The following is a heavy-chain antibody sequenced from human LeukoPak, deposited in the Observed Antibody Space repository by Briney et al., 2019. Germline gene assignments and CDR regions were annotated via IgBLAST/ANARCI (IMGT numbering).Heavy chain of an antibody. D-gene: IGHD3-10*01. CDR1: GFTFSNAW. CDR3: TTGSVHGSGTIDP. Sequence: PGGSLRLSCATSGFTFSNAWMSWVRQAPGKGLEWVGRIKSKTDGGTTDYAAPVKGRFTISRDDSKNTLYLQMNSLKTEDTAVYYCTTGSVHGSGTIDPWGQGTLVTVSS. CDR2: IKSKTDGGTT. V-gene: IGHV3-15*01. J-gene: IGHJ5*02.